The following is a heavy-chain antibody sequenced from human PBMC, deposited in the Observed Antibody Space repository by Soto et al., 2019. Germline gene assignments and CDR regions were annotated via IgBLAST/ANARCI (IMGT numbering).Heavy chain of an antibody. D-gene: IGHD3-3*01. Sequence: QVQLVQSGGGVVKPGGSLRLSCAASGFTFSSYAIHWVRQAPGKGLEWVADVSFDGSHKTYAVPVRGRFTISRDNSKKTVYLQTNSLRAEDTALYYCAKLGDAVSGYFDFWGQGTQVAVSS. V-gene: IGHV3-30*18. CDR1: GFTFSSYA. J-gene: IGHJ5*01. CDR2: VSFDGSHK. CDR3: AKLGDAVSGYFDF.